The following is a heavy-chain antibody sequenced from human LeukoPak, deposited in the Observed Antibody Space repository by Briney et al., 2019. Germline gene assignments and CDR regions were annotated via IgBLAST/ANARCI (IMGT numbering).Heavy chain of an antibody. CDR3: ARKGHSSSWYGFFVAYFDY. V-gene: IGHV4-39*01. CDR2: IYYSGST. Sequence: PSETLSLTCTVSGGSISSSSYYWGWIRQPPGKGLEWIGSIYYSGSTYYNPSLKSRVTISVDTSKNQFSLKLSSVTAADTAVYYCARKGHSSSWYGFFVAYFDYWGQGTLVTVSS. J-gene: IGHJ4*02. CDR1: GGSISSSSYY. D-gene: IGHD6-13*01.